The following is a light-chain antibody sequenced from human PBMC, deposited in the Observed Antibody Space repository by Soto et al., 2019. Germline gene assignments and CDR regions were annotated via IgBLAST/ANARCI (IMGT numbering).Light chain of an antibody. CDR3: QQYKTYTYT. CDR1: QSIERW. V-gene: IGKV1-5*03. J-gene: IGKJ2*01. Sequence: DIQMTQSPSTLSASVGDRVTITCRASQSIERWLAWYQQKPGKAPKLLIYRACSLESGVPSRFSGSGSGTEFTLTISSLQPDDFTTYYCQQYKTYTYTFAQGTKLEIK. CDR2: RAC.